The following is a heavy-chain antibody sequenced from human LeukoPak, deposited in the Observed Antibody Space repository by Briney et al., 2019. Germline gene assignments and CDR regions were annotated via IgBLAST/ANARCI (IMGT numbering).Heavy chain of an antibody. Sequence: SETLSLTCAVSGGSFSGYYWTWIRQPPGKGLEWIGEINHSGSANYNPSLKSRVTISLDTSKNQFSLKLSSVTAADTAVYYCARGQGTXTTHWGQGTLVTVS. J-gene: IGHJ4*02. CDR3: ARGQGTXTTH. D-gene: IGHD4-17*01. CDR1: GGSFSGYY. CDR2: INHSGSA. V-gene: IGHV4-34*01.